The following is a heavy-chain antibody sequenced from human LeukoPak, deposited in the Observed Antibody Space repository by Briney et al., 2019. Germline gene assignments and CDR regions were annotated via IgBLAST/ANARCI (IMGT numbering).Heavy chain of an antibody. CDR2: ISSSGSTI. Sequence: GGSLRLYCAASGFTFSDYYMRWIRQAPGKGLEWVSYISSSGSTIYYADSVKGRFTISRDNAKNSLYLQMNSLRAEDTAVYYCARIRLGELSLVDYWGQGTLVTVSS. D-gene: IGHD3-16*02. J-gene: IGHJ4*02. CDR1: GFTFSDYY. CDR3: ARIRLGELSLVDY. V-gene: IGHV3-11*01.